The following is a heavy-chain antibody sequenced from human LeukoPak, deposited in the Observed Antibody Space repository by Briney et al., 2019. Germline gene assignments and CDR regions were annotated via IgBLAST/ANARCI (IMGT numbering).Heavy chain of an antibody. CDR1: GFTFRSYW. CDR2: INSDGSDT. CDR3: ARARELATVGVDY. D-gene: IGHD5-24*01. V-gene: IGHV3-74*01. Sequence: PGGSLRLSCAASGFTFRSYWMHWVRQAPGKGLVWVSRINSDGSDTNYADSVKGRFTISRDNAKNTLYLQMISLRAEDTAVYYCARARELATVGVDYWGQGTLVTVSS. J-gene: IGHJ4*02.